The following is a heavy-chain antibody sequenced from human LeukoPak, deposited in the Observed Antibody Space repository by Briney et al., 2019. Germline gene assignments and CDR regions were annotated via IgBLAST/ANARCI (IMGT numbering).Heavy chain of an antibody. CDR3: ARAASEADMDV. CDR2: IYSGGST. Sequence: GGSLRLSCAASGFTVSSNYMSWVRQAPGKGLEWVSVIYSGGSTYYADSVKGRFTISRDNSKNTLYLQMNSLRAEDTAVYYCARAASEADMDVWGQGATVTVSS. J-gene: IGHJ6*02. CDR1: GFTVSSNY. V-gene: IGHV3-66*01.